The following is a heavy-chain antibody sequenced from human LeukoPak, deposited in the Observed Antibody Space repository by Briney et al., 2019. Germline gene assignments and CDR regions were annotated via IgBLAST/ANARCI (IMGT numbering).Heavy chain of an antibody. V-gene: IGHV3-23*01. J-gene: IGHJ5*02. Sequence: PGGSLRLSCAASGFTFSSYAMSWVRQAPGKGLEWVSAISGSGGSTYYADSVKGRFTISRGNSKNTLYLQMNSLRAEDTAVYYCAKTLYSSIAARPFDPWGQGTLVTVSS. CDR3: AKTLYSSIAARPFDP. CDR1: GFTFSSYA. CDR2: ISGSGGST. D-gene: IGHD6-6*01.